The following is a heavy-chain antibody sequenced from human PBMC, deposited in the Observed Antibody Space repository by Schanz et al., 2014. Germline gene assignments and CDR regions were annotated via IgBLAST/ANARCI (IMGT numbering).Heavy chain of an antibody. CDR3: ARSPYSSGSDNLVFHC. J-gene: IGHJ4*01. D-gene: IGHD3-10*01. CDR1: GGSFSGNY. CDR2: INHSEST. Sequence: QVQLQQWGAGLVKPSETLSLTCGVYGGSFSGNYWSWIRQPPGKGLEWIGAINHSESTYYNPALKRRVTISVDASKSRFSLRLTYVTAADTAVYYCARSPYSSGSDNLVFHCWGQGTLVTVSS. V-gene: IGHV4-34*01.